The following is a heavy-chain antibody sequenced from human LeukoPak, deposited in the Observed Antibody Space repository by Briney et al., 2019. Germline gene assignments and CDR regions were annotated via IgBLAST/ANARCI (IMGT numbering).Heavy chain of an antibody. CDR1: IGSFSDYY. Sequence: LKPSETLSLTCAVYIGSFSDYYWGWIRQPPGKGLEWIGEINHSGSTNYNPSFQSRVTISVDPSKNQFSLKLSSVTAADTAIYYCARGRGDSVVVPAAMRFGWFDPWGQGTLVTVSS. CDR3: ARGRGDSVVVPAAMRFGWFDP. V-gene: IGHV4-34*01. D-gene: IGHD2-2*01. CDR2: INHSGST. J-gene: IGHJ5*02.